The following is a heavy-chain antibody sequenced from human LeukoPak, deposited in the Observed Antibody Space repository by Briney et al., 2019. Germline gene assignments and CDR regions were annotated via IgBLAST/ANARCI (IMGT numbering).Heavy chain of an antibody. J-gene: IGHJ3*02. CDR3: ARDLAYGGNSWSAFDI. Sequence: GGSLRLSCAASGFTFSSYGMHWVRQAPGKGLEWVAVISYDGSNKYYADSVKGRFTISRDNSKNTLYLQMNSLRAEDTAVYYCARDLAYGGNSWSAFDIWGQGTMVTVSS. V-gene: IGHV3-30*19. D-gene: IGHD4-23*01. CDR1: GFTFSSYG. CDR2: ISYDGSNK.